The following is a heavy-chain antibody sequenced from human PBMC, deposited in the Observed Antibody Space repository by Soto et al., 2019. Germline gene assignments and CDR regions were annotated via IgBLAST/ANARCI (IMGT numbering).Heavy chain of an antibody. Sequence: PGGSLRLSCAASGFTFSSYWMHWVRQAPGKGLVWVSRINSDGSSTSYADSVKGRFTISRDNAKNTLYLQMNSLGAEDTAVYYCARDQGFGETLDYWGQGTLVTVSS. CDR1: GFTFSSYW. V-gene: IGHV3-74*01. CDR3: ARDQGFGETLDY. J-gene: IGHJ4*02. D-gene: IGHD3-10*01. CDR2: INSDGSST.